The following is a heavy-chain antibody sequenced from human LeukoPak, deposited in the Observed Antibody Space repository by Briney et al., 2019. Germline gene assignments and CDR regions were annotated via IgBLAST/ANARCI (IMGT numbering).Heavy chain of an antibody. J-gene: IGHJ5*02. V-gene: IGHV4-4*02. CDR3: ARARSMVRGVIISGLNWFDP. CDR1: GGSISSSNW. Sequence: SETLSLTCAVSGGSISSSNWWSWVRQPPGKGLEWIGESYHSGSTNYNPSLKSRVTISVDKSKNQFSLKLSSVTAADTAVYYCARARSMVRGVIISGLNWFDPWGQGTLVTVSS. D-gene: IGHD3-10*01. CDR2: SYHSGST.